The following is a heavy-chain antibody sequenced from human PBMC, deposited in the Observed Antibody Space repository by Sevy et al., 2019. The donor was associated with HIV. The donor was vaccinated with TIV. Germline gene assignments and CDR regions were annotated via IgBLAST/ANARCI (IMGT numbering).Heavy chain of an antibody. V-gene: IGHV4-39*01. D-gene: IGHD6-19*01. CDR3: ARRQVEQWLGIDY. Sequence: SETLSLTCTVSGGSISSSSYYWGWIRQPPGKGLEWIGSIYYSGSTYYNPSLKSRVTISVDTSKNQLSLKLGPVTAADTAVYYCARRQVEQWLGIDYWGQGTLVTVSS. J-gene: IGHJ4*02. CDR1: GGSISSSSYY. CDR2: IYYSGST.